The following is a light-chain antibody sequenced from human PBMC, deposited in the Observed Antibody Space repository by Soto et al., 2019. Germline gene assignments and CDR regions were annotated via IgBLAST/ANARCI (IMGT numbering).Light chain of an antibody. CDR2: GNL. CDR1: SSNIGAGYD. CDR3: QSYDSTLSARCV. Sequence: QSVLTQPPSVSGAPGQRVTISCTGSSSNIGAGYDVHWYQQRPGTAPKLLVFGNLNRPSGVPDRFSGSKSGTSASLAITGLQAEDEGDYYCQSYDSTLSARCVFGTGTKVTVL. J-gene: IGLJ1*01. V-gene: IGLV1-40*01.